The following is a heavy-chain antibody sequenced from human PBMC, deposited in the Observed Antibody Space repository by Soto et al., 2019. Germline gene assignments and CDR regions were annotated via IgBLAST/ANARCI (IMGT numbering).Heavy chain of an antibody. CDR1: GYTFTSYG. CDR2: ISAYNGNT. Sequence: QVQLVQSGAEVKKPGASVKVSCKASGYTFTSYGISWVRQAPGQGLEWMGWISAYNGNTNYAQKLQGRVTMTKDTPTRTAYMEMRSLRSDDTAVYYCARLQRYCTSTSCSQYYFDYWGQGTLVTVSS. J-gene: IGHJ4*02. CDR3: ARLQRYCTSTSCSQYYFDY. V-gene: IGHV1-18*01. D-gene: IGHD2-2*01.